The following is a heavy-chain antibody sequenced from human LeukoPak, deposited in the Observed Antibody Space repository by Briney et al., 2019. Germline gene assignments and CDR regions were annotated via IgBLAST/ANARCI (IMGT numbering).Heavy chain of an antibody. J-gene: IGHJ5*02. CDR3: AKDAYSSGVNSFGP. D-gene: IGHD6-19*01. V-gene: IGHV3-30*18. CDR2: ISYDGSNK. Sequence: SGGSLRLSCAASGFTFSSYAMHWVRQAPGKGLEWVAVISYDGSNKYYVDSVKGRFTISRDNSKNTLYLQMNSLRDEDAAVYYCAKDAYSSGVNSFGPWGQGTLVTVSS. CDR1: GFTFSSYA.